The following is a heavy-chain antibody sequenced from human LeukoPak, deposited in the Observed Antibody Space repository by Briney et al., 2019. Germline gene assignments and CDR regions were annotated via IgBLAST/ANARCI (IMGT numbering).Heavy chain of an antibody. CDR3: ASTTDFWSGYFDY. D-gene: IGHD3-3*01. J-gene: IGHJ4*02. Sequence: GGSLRLSCAASGFTVSSNYMSWVRQAPGKGLEWVSLIYSGADTYYADSVKGRFTISRDNAKNSLYLQMNSLRAEDTAVYYCASTTDFWSGYFDYWGQGTLVTVSS. V-gene: IGHV3-53*01. CDR2: IYSGADT. CDR1: GFTVSSNY.